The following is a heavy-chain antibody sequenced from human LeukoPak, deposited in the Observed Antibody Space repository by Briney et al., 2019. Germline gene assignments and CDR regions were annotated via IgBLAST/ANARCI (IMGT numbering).Heavy chain of an antibody. CDR3: VKDLRSDFMGVLSRYLSY. V-gene: IGHV3-64D*09. D-gene: IGHD2/OR15-2a*01. CDR1: GFTFSSYG. J-gene: IGHJ4*02. CDR2: ISRNGGGT. Sequence: GGSLRLSCAASGFTFSSYGMHWVRQAPGKGLEYVAAISRNGGGTYYADSVKGRFTISRDNSKSTLYLQMSSLRAEDTAVYLCVKDLRSDFMGVLSRYLSYWGQGTLVTVSS.